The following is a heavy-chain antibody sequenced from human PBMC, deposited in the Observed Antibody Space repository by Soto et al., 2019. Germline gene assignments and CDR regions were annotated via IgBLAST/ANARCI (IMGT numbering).Heavy chain of an antibody. Sequence: GESLKISCKGSGYSFTSYWIGWVRQMPGKGLEWMGIIYPGDSDTRYSPSFQGQVTISADKSISTAYLQWSSLKASDTAMYYCARRGWIAAAGTSYYYYMDFWGKGTTVTVSS. CDR3: ARRGWIAAAGTSYYYYMDF. V-gene: IGHV5-51*01. CDR2: IYPGDSDT. J-gene: IGHJ6*03. D-gene: IGHD6-13*01. CDR1: GYSFTSYW.